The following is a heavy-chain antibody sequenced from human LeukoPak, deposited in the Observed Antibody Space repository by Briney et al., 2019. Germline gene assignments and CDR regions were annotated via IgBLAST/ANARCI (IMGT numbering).Heavy chain of an antibody. CDR2: IYTSGST. CDR1: GGSISSYY. D-gene: IGHD3-3*01. CDR3: ARHVIRYYDFWSGYPNWFDP. J-gene: IGHJ5*02. Sequence: SETLSLTCTVSGGSISSYYWSWIRQPAGKGLEWIGRIYTSGSTNYNPSLKSRVTMSVDTSKNQFSLKLSSVTAADTAVYYCARHVIRYYDFWSGYPNWFDPWGQGTLVTVSS. V-gene: IGHV4-4*07.